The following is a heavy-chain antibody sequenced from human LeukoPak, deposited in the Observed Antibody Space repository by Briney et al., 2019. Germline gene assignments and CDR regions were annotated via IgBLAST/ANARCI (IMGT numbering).Heavy chain of an antibody. CDR3: ASYNSSYYWDDAFDI. Sequence: SETLSLTCTVSGGSISSGSYYWSWIRQPAGKGLEWIGRIYTSGRTKYNPSLKSRVTISVDTSKNQFSLKLSSVTAADTAVYYCASYNSSYYWDDAFDIWGQGTMVTVSS. V-gene: IGHV4-61*02. CDR1: GGSISSGSYY. CDR2: IYTSGRT. D-gene: IGHD3-22*01. J-gene: IGHJ3*02.